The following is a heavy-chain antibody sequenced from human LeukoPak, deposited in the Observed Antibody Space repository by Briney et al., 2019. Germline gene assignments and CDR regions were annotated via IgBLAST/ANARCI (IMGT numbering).Heavy chain of an antibody. D-gene: IGHD6-19*01. CDR3: SAVAGLFDY. CDR1: GFTFSSYG. Sequence: GGSLRLSCAASGFTFSSYGMHWVRQAPGKGLEWVAVISYDGSNKYYADSVKGRFTTSRDNSKNTLYLQMNSLRAEDTAVYYCSAVAGLFDYWGQGTLVTVSS. CDR2: ISYDGSNK. J-gene: IGHJ4*02. V-gene: IGHV3-30*03.